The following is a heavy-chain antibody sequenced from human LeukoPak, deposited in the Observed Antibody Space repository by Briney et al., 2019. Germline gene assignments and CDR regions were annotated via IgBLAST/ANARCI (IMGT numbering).Heavy chain of an antibody. Sequence: SVKVSCKASGGTFSSYAISWVRQAPGQGLEWMGGIIPIFGTANYAQKFQGRVTITADEPTSTAYMELSSLRSEDTAVYYCASRVVVTTTRDYYFDYWGQGTLVTVSS. CDR3: ASRVVVTTTRDYYFDY. CDR1: GGTFSSYA. D-gene: IGHD3-22*01. V-gene: IGHV1-69*01. CDR2: IIPIFGTA. J-gene: IGHJ4*02.